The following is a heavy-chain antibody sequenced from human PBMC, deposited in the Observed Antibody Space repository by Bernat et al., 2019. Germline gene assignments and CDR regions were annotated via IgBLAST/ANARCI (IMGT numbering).Heavy chain of an antibody. CDR3: ARGRAQWLDYFDY. CDR2: IYHSGST. D-gene: IGHD6-19*01. J-gene: IGHJ4*02. CDR1: GYSISSGYY. V-gene: IGHV4-38-2*01. Sequence: QVQLQESGPGLVKPSETLSLTCAVSGYSISSGYYWGWIRQPPGKGLEWIGSIYHSGSTYYNPSLKSRVTISVDTSKNQFSLKLSSVTAADTAVYYCARGRAQWLDYFDYWGQGTLVTVSS.